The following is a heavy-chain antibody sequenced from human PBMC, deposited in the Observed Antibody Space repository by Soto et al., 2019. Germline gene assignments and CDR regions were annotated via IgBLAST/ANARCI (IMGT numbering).Heavy chain of an antibody. D-gene: IGHD3-9*01. J-gene: IGHJ1*01. CDR1: GYTFTSYG. V-gene: IGHV1-18*01. Sequence: QVQLVQSGAEVKKPGASVKVSCKASGYTFTSYGIIWVRQAPGQGLEWMGWISAYNGNTNYAQKLQGRVTMTTDTSTSTAYMELRSLRSDDTAVYYCARGVYYDILTGYYKISEYFQHWGQGTLVTVSS. CDR2: ISAYNGNT. CDR3: ARGVYYDILTGYYKISEYFQH.